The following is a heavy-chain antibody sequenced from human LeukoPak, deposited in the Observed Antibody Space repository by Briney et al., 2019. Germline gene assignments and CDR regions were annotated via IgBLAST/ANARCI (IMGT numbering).Heavy chain of an antibody. V-gene: IGHV3-21*01. CDR2: ISSSSSYI. D-gene: IGHD3-10*01. CDR1: GFTFSSYS. Sequence: PGGSLRPSCAASGFTFSSYSMKWVRQAPGKGLEWVSSISSSSSYIYYADSVKGRFTISRNNAKNSLYLQMNSLRAEDTAVYYCAREGTSVTNFYYNGMDVWGQGTTVTVSS. CDR3: AREGTSVTNFYYNGMDV. J-gene: IGHJ6*02.